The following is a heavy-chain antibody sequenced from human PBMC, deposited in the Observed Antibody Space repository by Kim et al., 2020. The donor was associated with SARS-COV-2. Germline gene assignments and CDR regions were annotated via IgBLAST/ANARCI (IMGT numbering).Heavy chain of an antibody. V-gene: IGHV3-48*03. CDR2: ISNSGRTI. CDR3: ARAAPIVVMVYSISHYYFDS. J-gene: IGHJ4*02. Sequence: GGSLRLSCAVSGFTFSTYEMNWVRQAPGKGLEWVSYISNSGRTIFYADSVKGRFAISRDNAKNSLYLQMNSLRTEDTAVYYCARAAPIVVMVYSISHYYFDSWGQGTLVTVSS. CDR1: GFTFSTYE. D-gene: IGHD2-8*01.